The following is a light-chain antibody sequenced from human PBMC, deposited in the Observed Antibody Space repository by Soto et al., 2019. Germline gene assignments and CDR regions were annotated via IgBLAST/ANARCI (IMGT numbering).Light chain of an antibody. J-gene: IGLJ7*01. V-gene: IGLV3-21*02. Sequence: SYELTQPPSVSVAPGQTARLTCGGNNIESKSVHWYQQKPGQAPVLVVYGDYDRPSGIPGRFSGSNSGNTATLTISRVEAGDEADFYCHVWDSNIDHDVSGGGTQLTVL. CDR2: GDY. CDR1: NIESKS. CDR3: HVWDSNIDHDV.